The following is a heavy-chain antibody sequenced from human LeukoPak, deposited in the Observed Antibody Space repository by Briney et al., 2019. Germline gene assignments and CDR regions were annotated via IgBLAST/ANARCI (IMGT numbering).Heavy chain of an antibody. CDR3: ARVGSSSWYGDFDY. V-gene: IGHV4-4*02. CDR1: GGSISSSNW. J-gene: IGHJ4*02. CDR2: IYHSGST. D-gene: IGHD6-13*01. Sequence: PSGTLSLTCAVSGGSISSSNWWSWVRQPPGKGLEWIGEIYHSGSTNYNPSLKSRVTISVDKSKNQFSLKLSSVTAADTAVYYCARVGSSSWYGDFDYWGQGTLVTVSS.